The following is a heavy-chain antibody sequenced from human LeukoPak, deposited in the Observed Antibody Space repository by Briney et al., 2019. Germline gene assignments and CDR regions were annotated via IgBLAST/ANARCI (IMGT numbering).Heavy chain of an antibody. CDR2: ISSTGGTA. V-gene: IGHV3-23*01. D-gene: IGHD2-15*01. CDR1: GFTFSSYA. CDR3: AKNGDRGAYCSGGSCYPYYYYNMDV. Sequence: GGSLRLSCAASGFTFSSYAMSWVRQAPGKGLEWVSAISSTGGTAYYADSVKRRFTISRDNSKNTLYLQMNSLRAEDTAIYYCAKNGDRGAYCSGGSCYPYYYYNMDVWGKGNTVTISS. J-gene: IGHJ6*03.